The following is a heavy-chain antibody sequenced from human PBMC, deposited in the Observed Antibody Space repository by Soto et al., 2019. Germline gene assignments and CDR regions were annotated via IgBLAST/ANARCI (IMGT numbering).Heavy chain of an antibody. D-gene: IGHD3-10*01. J-gene: IGHJ4*02. CDR2: INHSGST. V-gene: IGHV4-34*01. CDR1: GGSCSGFY. CDR3: ARLKGWGMVRGSYEFDY. Sequence: ALENLRLTWAVVGGSCSGFYGVWIRQPPRKGLEWIGEINHSGSTNYNPSLKSRVTISVDTSKNQFSLKLSSVTAADTAVYYCARLKGWGMVRGSYEFDYWGQGTLVTVSS.